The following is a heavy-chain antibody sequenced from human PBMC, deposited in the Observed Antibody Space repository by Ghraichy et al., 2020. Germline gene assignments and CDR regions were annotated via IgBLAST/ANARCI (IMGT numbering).Heavy chain of an antibody. Sequence: SETLSLTCSVSGGSISSYYWSWIRQPAGKGLEWIGRIYTSGSTNYNPSLKSRVTMSVDTSKNQFSLKLSSVTAADTAVYYCARDQRSYYDSSRAFDIWGQGTMVTVSS. J-gene: IGHJ3*02. CDR1: GGSISSYY. V-gene: IGHV4-4*07. D-gene: IGHD3-22*01. CDR3: ARDQRSYYDSSRAFDI. CDR2: IYTSGST.